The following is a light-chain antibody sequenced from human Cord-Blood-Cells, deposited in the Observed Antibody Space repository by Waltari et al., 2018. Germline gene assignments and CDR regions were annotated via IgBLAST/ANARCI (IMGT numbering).Light chain of an antibody. Sequence: DIVMTQSPDSLAVSLGERATINCKSSQCVLYSSNNKIYLAWYQQKPGQPPKLLIYWASTRESGVPDRFSGSGSGTDFTLTISSLQAEGVAVYYCQQYYSAPRTFGQGTKVEIK. CDR3: QQYYSAPRT. V-gene: IGKV4-1*01. J-gene: IGKJ1*01. CDR1: QCVLYSSNNKIY. CDR2: WAS.